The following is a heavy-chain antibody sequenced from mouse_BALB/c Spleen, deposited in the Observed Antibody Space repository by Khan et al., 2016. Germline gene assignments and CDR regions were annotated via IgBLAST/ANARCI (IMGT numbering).Heavy chain of an antibody. CDR3: AGGYYGGGFAY. Sequence: QVQLQQSGAELMKPGASVKISCKATGYTFSNYWIEWVKQRPGHGLEWIGEILPGSGSTNYNEKFKGKATFTADTSSNTAYMQLSSLTSEDSAVYCCAGGYYGGGFAYWGKGTLVTVSA. V-gene: IGHV1-9*01. D-gene: IGHD1-2*01. J-gene: IGHJ3*01. CDR1: GYTFSNYW. CDR2: ILPGSGST.